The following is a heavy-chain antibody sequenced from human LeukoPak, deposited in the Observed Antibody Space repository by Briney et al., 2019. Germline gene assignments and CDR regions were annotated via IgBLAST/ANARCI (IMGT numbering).Heavy chain of an antibody. D-gene: IGHD3-22*01. V-gene: IGHV3-21*01. J-gene: IGHJ4*02. CDR2: ISSSSSYI. Sequence: PGGSQRLSCAASGFTFSSYSMNWVRQAPGKGLEWVSSISSSSSYIYYADLVKGRFTISRDNAKNSLYLQMNSLRAEDTAVYYCARVGYYDSSGLLDYWGQGTLVTVSS. CDR3: ARVGYYDSSGLLDY. CDR1: GFTFSSYS.